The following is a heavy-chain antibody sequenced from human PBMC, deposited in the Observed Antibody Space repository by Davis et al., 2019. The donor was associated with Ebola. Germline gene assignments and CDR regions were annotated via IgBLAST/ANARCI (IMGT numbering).Heavy chain of an antibody. V-gene: IGHV3-11*01. J-gene: IGHJ4*02. D-gene: IGHD1-20*01. CDR2: ITSSGSTI. CDR1: GFTFSSYW. Sequence: GESLKISCAASGFTFSSYWMSWIRQAPGKGLEWVSYITSSGSTIYYADSVKGRFTISRDNAKNSLYLQMNSLRAKDTAVYYCARDLLTGTTWDYWGQGTLVTVSS. CDR3: ARDLLTGTTWDY.